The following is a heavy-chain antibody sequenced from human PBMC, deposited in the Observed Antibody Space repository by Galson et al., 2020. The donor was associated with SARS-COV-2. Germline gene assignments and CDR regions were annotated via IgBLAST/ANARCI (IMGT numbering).Heavy chain of an antibody. Sequence: GESLKISCAASGFTFNDYYMSWIRQAPGRGLEWVSYISSSSTYTNYGDSVKGRFTISRDSAKNSLYLQMNSLRAEDTAVYYCARIWGSGVTFFFDYWGQGTLVTVSS. CDR2: ISSSSTYT. J-gene: IGHJ4*02. D-gene: IGHD3-10*01. CDR3: ARIWGSGVTFFFDY. CDR1: GFTFNDYY. V-gene: IGHV3-11*06.